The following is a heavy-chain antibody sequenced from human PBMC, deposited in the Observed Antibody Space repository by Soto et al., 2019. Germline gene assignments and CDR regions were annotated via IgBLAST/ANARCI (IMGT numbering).Heavy chain of an antibody. Sequence: PGGSLRLSCAASGFTFRTYDMRWVRQAPGKGLEWVSTISADGVSTYYADSVKGRFTISRDISKITVYLQMNSLRAEDTAVYYCARDKLAAAGNDWFDPWGQGTLVTVSS. J-gene: IGHJ5*02. CDR2: ISADGVST. V-gene: IGHV3-23*01. CDR1: GFTFRTYD. CDR3: ARDKLAAAGNDWFDP. D-gene: IGHD6-13*01.